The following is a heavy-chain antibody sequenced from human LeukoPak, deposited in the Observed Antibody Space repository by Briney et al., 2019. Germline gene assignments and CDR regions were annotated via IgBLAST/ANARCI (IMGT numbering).Heavy chain of an antibody. J-gene: IGHJ4*02. V-gene: IGHV4-59*01. Sequence: PSETLSLTCTVSGGSISSYYWSWVRQTPGKGLEWIGYIYYSGSNNYNTSLKSRGTISVDTSKNQFSLKLSSVIAADTAVYYCASTNTYYDYVWGSYRFSFDYWGQGTLVTVSS. CDR3: ASTNTYYDYVWGSYRFSFDY. D-gene: IGHD3-16*02. CDR1: GGSISSYY. CDR2: IYYSGSN.